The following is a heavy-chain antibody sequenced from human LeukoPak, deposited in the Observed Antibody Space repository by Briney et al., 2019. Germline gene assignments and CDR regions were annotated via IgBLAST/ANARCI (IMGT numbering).Heavy chain of an antibody. CDR3: ARGFYDSSAYYPYDY. J-gene: IGHJ4*02. CDR2: INAGSGST. CDR1: GYTFTNYA. D-gene: IGHD3-22*01. V-gene: IGHV1-3*01. Sequence: GASVMVSCKASGYTFTNYAIHWVRQAPGQRLEWMGWINAGSGSTKYSQRFQGRVTISRDTSASTAYMELSSLRSEDTALYFCARGFYDSSAYYPYDYWGQGILVTVSS.